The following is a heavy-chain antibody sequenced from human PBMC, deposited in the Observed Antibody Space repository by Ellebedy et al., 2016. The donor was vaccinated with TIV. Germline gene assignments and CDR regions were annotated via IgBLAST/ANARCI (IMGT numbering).Heavy chain of an antibody. J-gene: IGHJ4*02. D-gene: IGHD3-3*01. CDR2: IFPGDSDT. Sequence: ASVKVSCKGSGHTFTSYWIGWVRQMPGKGLEWVGIIFPGDSDTRYIPSFEVQVTISADKSISTAYLQWRSLKASDTAIYYCARAATYDFWSDWGQGTLVTVSS. CDR3: ARAATYDFWSD. V-gene: IGHV5-51*01. CDR1: GHTFTSYW.